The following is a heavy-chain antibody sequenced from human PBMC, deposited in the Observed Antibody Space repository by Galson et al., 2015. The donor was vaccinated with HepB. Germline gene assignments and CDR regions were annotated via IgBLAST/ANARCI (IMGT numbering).Heavy chain of an antibody. CDR2: IRSKAYGGTT. Sequence: SLRLSCAASGFTFGDYAMSWVRQAPGKGLEWVGFIRSKAYGGTTEYAASVKGRFTISRDDSKSIAYLQMNSLKTEDTAVYYCTIDTGIAVAAGWGSFDYWGQGTLVTVSS. CDR1: GFTFGDYA. J-gene: IGHJ4*02. CDR3: TIDTGIAVAAGWGSFDY. V-gene: IGHV3-49*04. D-gene: IGHD6-19*01.